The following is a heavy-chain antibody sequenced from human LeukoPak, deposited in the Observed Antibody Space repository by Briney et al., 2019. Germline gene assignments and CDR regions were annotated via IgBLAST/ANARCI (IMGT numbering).Heavy chain of an antibody. CDR2: ISYDGSNK. D-gene: IGHD3-9*01. Sequence: GRSLRLSCAASGFTFSSYAMHWVRQAPGKGLEWVAVISYDGSNKYYADSVKGRFTISRDNSKNTLYLQMNSLRAEDTAVYYCATARAYYDILSPIDYWGQGTLVTVSS. V-gene: IGHV3-30-3*01. CDR1: GFTFSSYA. CDR3: ATARAYYDILSPIDY. J-gene: IGHJ4*02.